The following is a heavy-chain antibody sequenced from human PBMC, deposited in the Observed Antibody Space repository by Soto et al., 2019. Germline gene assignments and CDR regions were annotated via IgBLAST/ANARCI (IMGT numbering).Heavy chain of an antibody. Sequence: QVQLQESGPGLVKPSETLSLTCTVSGGSVSSGSYYWSWSRQPPGKGLEWIGHIYYSGSTNYNPSLKSRVTMSLDTSKNQFSLKLSSVNAADTAVYYCARIKLDSSGWWFDYWGQGTLVTVSS. V-gene: IGHV4-61*01. J-gene: IGHJ4*02. CDR3: ARIKLDSSGWWFDY. D-gene: IGHD6-19*01. CDR2: IYYSGST. CDR1: GGSVSSGSYY.